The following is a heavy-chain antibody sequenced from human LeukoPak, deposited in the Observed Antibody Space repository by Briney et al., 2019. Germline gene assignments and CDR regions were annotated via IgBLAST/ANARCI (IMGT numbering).Heavy chain of an antibody. CDR2: INPTGGST. Sequence: GGSLRLSCAASGFTFSSYAMSWVRQAPGEGLEWMGIINPTGGSTSYAQKFQGRVTMTRDTSTSTVYMELSSLRSEDTAVYYCARDHYHKIHSVMVTAPDYWGQGTLVIVSS. CDR3: ARDHYHKIHSVMVTAPDY. J-gene: IGHJ4*02. CDR1: GFTFSSYA. V-gene: IGHV1-46*01. D-gene: IGHD2-21*02.